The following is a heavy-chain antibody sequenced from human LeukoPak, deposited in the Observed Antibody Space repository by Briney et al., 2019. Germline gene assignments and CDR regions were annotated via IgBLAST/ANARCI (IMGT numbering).Heavy chain of an antibody. Sequence: ASVKVSRKASGYTFTGYYMHWVRQAPGQGLEWMGWINPNSGGTNYALKFQGRVIMTRDTSISTAFMELTRLTSDDTALYYCARELYPGYNYDDYFDFWGRGTLVTVSS. D-gene: IGHD5-18*01. CDR2: INPNSGGT. CDR1: GYTFTGYY. CDR3: ARELYPGYNYDDYFDF. V-gene: IGHV1-2*02. J-gene: IGHJ4*02.